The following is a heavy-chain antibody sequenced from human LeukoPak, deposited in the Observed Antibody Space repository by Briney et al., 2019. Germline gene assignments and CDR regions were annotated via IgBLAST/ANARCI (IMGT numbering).Heavy chain of an antibody. Sequence: SETLSLTCIVSGGSINNYYWSWIRHPAGKGLEWIGRIYTGGTTNYNPSLKSRVTISADTSKNQFSLRLSSVTAADTAVYYCARDPNSTLWGQGTLVTVSS. CDR3: ARDPNSTL. D-gene: IGHD4-23*01. V-gene: IGHV4-4*07. CDR2: IYTGGTT. CDR1: GGSINNYY. J-gene: IGHJ4*02.